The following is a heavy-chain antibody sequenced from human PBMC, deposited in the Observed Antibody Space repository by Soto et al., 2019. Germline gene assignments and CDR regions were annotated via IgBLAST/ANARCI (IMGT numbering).Heavy chain of an antibody. CDR3: AREKGYIYGTKNFGY. V-gene: IGHV4-30-4*01. CDR1: VASISIGDYY. Sequence: PSETLSLTCTFSVASISIGDYYWSWIRQSPGKGLECIGYIYDSGSSYYNPSLKSRVTMSVDTSKNQFSLKLRSVTAADTAVYYCAREKGYIYGTKNFGYWGQGTLVTVSS. D-gene: IGHD5-18*01. CDR2: IYDSGSS. J-gene: IGHJ4*02.